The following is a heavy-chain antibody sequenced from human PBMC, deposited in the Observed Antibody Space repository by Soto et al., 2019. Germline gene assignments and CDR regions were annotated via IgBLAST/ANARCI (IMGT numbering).Heavy chain of an antibody. CDR3: ARGGMITFGGFIVY. J-gene: IGHJ4*02. V-gene: IGHV1-18*01. Sequence: ASVKVSCKASGGTFSSYAISWVRQAPGQGPVWMGWISAYNDDKHYAQNFQGRVNMTTDTSTSTAYMELRSLRSDDTAVYYCARGGMITFGGFIVYWGQGTLVTVSS. CDR2: ISAYNDDK. CDR1: GGTFSSYA. D-gene: IGHD3-16*02.